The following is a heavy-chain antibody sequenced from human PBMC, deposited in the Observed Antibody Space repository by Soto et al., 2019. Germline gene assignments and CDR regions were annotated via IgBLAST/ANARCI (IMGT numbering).Heavy chain of an antibody. CDR2: IYYTGSA. V-gene: IGHV4-39*01. D-gene: IGHD6-6*01. J-gene: IGHJ5*02. CDR3: ARHSGSSPDNWFAP. CDR1: SGSISSTSYS. Sequence: SETLSLTCTVSSGSISSTSYSWGWIRQPPGKGLEWIGSIYYTGSAYYNPSLKSRLTISVDTSKNQFSLKLYSVTAADTAVYYCARHSGSSPDNWFAPWGQGTPVTVSS.